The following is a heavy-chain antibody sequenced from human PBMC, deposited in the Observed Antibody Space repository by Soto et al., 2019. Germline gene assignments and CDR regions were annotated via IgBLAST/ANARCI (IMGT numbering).Heavy chain of an antibody. CDR2: IYYSGST. Sequence: SETLSLTCTVSGGSTSSYYWSWIRQPPGKGLEWIGYIYYSGSTNYNPSLKSRVTISVDTSKNQFSLKLSSVTAADTAVYYCARGGITGTNLYYYYYMDVWGKGTTVTVSS. CDR3: ARGGITGTNLYYYYYMDV. V-gene: IGHV4-59*01. CDR1: GGSTSSYY. J-gene: IGHJ6*03. D-gene: IGHD1-7*01.